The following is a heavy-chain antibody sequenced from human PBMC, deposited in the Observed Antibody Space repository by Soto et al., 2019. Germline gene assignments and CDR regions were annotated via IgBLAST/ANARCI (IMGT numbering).Heavy chain of an antibody. CDR1: GGTFSGYA. V-gene: IGHV1-69*13. Sequence: GASVKVSCKASGGTFSGYAISWVRQAPGQGLEWMGGIIPIFGTANYAQKFQGRVTITADESTSTAYMELSSLRSEDTAVYYCARDHYDILTGHYGLRARIYYGMDVWGQGTTVTVSS. CDR3: ARDHYDILTGHYGLRARIYYGMDV. CDR2: IIPIFGTA. D-gene: IGHD3-9*01. J-gene: IGHJ6*02.